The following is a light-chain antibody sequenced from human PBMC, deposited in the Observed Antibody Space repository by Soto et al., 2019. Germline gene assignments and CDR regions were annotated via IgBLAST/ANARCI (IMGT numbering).Light chain of an antibody. CDR2: EVN. CDR1: SSDIGNYNY. V-gene: IGLV2-14*01. Sequence: QSVLTQPASVSGSPGQSITISCTGTSSDIGNYNYVSWYQQYPGKAPKLMIYEVNNRPSGGANRFSGSKSGNTASLTISGLQPEDEADYYCSSYTRNSTYVFGTGTKVTVL. CDR3: SSYTRNSTYV. J-gene: IGLJ1*01.